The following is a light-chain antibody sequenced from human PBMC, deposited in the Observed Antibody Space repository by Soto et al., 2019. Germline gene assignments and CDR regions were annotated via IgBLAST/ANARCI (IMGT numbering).Light chain of an antibody. CDR1: QSVSSSY. CDR3: QQYGSSLLIT. Sequence: EIVLTQSPGTLSLSPGERATLSCRASQSVSSSYLAWYQQKPGQAPRLLIYGASSRVTGIPDRFSGSGSGTDFTLTISRLEPEDFAVYYCQQYGSSLLITFGQGTRLEIK. V-gene: IGKV3-20*01. J-gene: IGKJ5*01. CDR2: GAS.